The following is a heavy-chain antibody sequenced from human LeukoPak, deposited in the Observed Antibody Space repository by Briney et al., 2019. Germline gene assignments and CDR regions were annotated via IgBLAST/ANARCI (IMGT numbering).Heavy chain of an antibody. CDR3: TADGCGGTCYFDH. V-gene: IGHV3-33*01. CDR1: GFTFSSYG. CDR2: IWYDGSDK. Sequence: GGSLRLSCAASGFTFSSYGMHWVRQAPGKGLEWVALIWYDGSDKYYADSVRGRFTITRDNAKNMLYLQMNSLGVEDTAVYYCTADGCGGTCYFDHWGQGALVTVSS. J-gene: IGHJ4*02. D-gene: IGHD2-15*01.